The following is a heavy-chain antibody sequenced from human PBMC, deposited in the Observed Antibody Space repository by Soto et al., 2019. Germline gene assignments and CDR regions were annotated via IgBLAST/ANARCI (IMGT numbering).Heavy chain of an antibody. CDR1: GYTFTSYG. CDR2: ISAYNGNT. J-gene: IGHJ6*02. Sequence: QVQLVQSGAEVKKPGASVKVSCKASGYTFTSYGISWVRQAPGQGLEWMGWISAYNGNTNYAQKLQGRVTMTTDTSTGTAYMELRSLRSDDTAVYYCARDSVGATGYYYYGMDVWGQGTTVTVSS. CDR3: ARDSVGATGYYYYGMDV. V-gene: IGHV1-18*01. D-gene: IGHD3-10*01.